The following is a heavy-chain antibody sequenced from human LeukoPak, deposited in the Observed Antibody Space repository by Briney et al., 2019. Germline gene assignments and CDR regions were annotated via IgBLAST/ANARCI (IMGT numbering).Heavy chain of an antibody. CDR1: GGSFSGYY. CDR2: INHSGST. D-gene: IGHD5-18*01. J-gene: IGHJ6*03. CDR3: ARGRSTAMPRGYYYYMDV. V-gene: IGHV4-34*01. Sequence: SETLSLTCAVYGGSFSGYYWSWIRQPPGKGLEWIGEINHSGSTNYNPSLKSRVTISVDTSKNQFSLKLSSVTAADTAVYYCARGRSTAMPRGYYYYMDVWGKGTTVTVSS.